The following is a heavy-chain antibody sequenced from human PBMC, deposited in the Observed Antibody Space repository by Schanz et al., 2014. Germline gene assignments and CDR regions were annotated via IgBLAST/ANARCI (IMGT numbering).Heavy chain of an antibody. Sequence: VQLVQSGGGVVQPGRSLRLSCAVSGFTFNNFGMHWVRQAPGKGLEWVSGISGSGVITYYEDSVKGRFTISRDNSKNTLYLQMNSLRAEDTAIYYCAKYRYSVFDFDYWGQGTLVTVSS. CDR1: GFTFNNFG. CDR2: ISGSGVIT. D-gene: IGHD3-16*02. V-gene: IGHV3-23*04. J-gene: IGHJ4*02. CDR3: AKYRYSVFDFDY.